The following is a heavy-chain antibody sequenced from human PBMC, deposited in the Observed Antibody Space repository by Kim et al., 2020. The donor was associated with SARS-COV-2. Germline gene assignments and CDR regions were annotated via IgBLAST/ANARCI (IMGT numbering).Heavy chain of an antibody. J-gene: IGHJ6*02. CDR3: ARDLPFVVGYYYYGMDV. D-gene: IGHD2-15*01. Sequence: SVKVSCKASGGTFSSYAISWVRQAPGQGLEWMGRIIPILGIANYAQKFQGRVTITADKSTSTAYMELSSLRSEDTAVYYCARDLPFVVGYYYYGMDVWGQGTTVTVSS. CDR2: IIPILGIA. V-gene: IGHV1-69*04. CDR1: GGTFSSYA.